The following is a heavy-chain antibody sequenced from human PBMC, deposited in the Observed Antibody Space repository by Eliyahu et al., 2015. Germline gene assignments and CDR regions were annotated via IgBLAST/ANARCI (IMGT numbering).Heavy chain of an antibody. CDR1: GGPXSSYY. V-gene: IGHV4-4*07. J-gene: IGHJ5*02. CDR2: IYTSGST. CDR3: ARDDFWSGRGNWFDP. Sequence: QVQLQESGPGLVKPSETLSLTCTVSGGPXSSYYWXWXRPPAGKGLEWIGRIYTSGSTNYNPSLKSRVTMSVDTSKNQFSLKLSSVTAADTAVYYCARDDFWSGRGNWFDPWGQGTLVTVSS. D-gene: IGHD3-3*01.